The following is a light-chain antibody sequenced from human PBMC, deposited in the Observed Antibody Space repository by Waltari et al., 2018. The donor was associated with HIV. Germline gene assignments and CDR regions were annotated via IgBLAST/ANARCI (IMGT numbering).Light chain of an antibody. V-gene: IGKV3-20*01. CDR3: QQYGRSPWT. J-gene: IGKJ1*01. CDR2: GAS. CDR1: QSVSSSN. Sequence: EMVLTQSPGTLSLSPGERATLSCRASQSVSSSNLAWYQQKPGQAPRLLIYGASSRASGIPDRFSGSGSVTDFTLTISRLEPEDFAVYYCQQYGRSPWTFGQGTKVEIK.